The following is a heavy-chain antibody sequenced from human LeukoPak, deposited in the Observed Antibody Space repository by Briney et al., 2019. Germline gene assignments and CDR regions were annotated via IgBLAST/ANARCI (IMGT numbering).Heavy chain of an antibody. D-gene: IGHD2-21*02. J-gene: IGHJ4*02. CDR2: MNPNSGNT. Sequence: ASVKVSCKASGYNFTSYDINWVRQATGQGLVWMGWMNPNSGNTGYAQKFQGRVTMTRNTSINTAYMELSSLSSEDTAVYYCARPSGNCGGDCYRLSYWGQGTLVTVSS. V-gene: IGHV1-8*01. CDR1: GYNFTSYD. CDR3: ARPSGNCGGDCYRLSY.